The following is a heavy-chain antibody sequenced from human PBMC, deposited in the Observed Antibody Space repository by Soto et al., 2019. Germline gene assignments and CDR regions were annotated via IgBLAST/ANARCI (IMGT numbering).Heavy chain of an antibody. J-gene: IGHJ5*02. V-gene: IGHV3-15*01. CDR1: GFTFNNAW. CDR2: IKSKTDGGTT. D-gene: IGHD2-2*01. Sequence: GSLRLCCAASGFTFNNAWMSWVRQAPGKGLEWVGRIKSKTDGGTTDYAAPVKGRFSISRDDSKNTVYLQMNSLKTEDTAVYYCTTAIVVPRFDPRAQRTPVTGSS. CDR3: TTAIVVPRFDP.